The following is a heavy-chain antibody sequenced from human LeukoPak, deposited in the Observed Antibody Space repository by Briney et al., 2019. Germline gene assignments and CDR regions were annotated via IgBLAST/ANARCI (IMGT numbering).Heavy chain of an antibody. J-gene: IGHJ5*02. CDR1: GGSTSSGGYS. D-gene: IGHD5-12*01. V-gene: IGHV4-30-2*01. CDR3: ARVPRGRGWFDP. CDR2: IYHSGST. Sequence: SETLSLTCAVSGGSTSSGGYSWSWIRQPPGKGLEWIGYIYHSGSTYYNPSLKSRVTISVDRSKNQFSLKLSSVTAADTAVYYCARVPRGRGWFDPWGQGTLVTVSS.